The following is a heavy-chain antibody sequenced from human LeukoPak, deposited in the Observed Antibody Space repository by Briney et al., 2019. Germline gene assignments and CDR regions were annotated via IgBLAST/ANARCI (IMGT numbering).Heavy chain of an antibody. J-gene: IGHJ4*02. V-gene: IGHV3-48*03. Sequence: GGSLRLSCEASGFIFSSHEMNWVRQSPGKGLEWLSYISGDGTTIYYEDSVKGRFTISRDNAKKSLYLQMNSLRVEDTAVYYCVRRESSGFFYYFDHWGQGVLVTVSS. CDR2: ISGDGTTI. CDR1: GFIFSSHE. CDR3: VRRESSGFFYYFDH. D-gene: IGHD3-22*01.